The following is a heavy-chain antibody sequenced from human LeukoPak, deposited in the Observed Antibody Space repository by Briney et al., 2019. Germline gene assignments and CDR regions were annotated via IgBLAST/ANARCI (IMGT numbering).Heavy chain of an antibody. CDR1: GYTFTGYY. Sequence: ASVKVSCKASGYTFTGYYLHWVRQAPGQGLEWMGWITPNSGATNYALKFQGRVTMTRDTSIGTAYMELSGLTSDDTAVYYCARGSVTGGWSLNLGQWGQGTLVTVSS. J-gene: IGHJ4*02. D-gene: IGHD6-19*01. V-gene: IGHV1-2*02. CDR3: ARGSVTGGWSLNLGQ. CDR2: ITPNSGAT.